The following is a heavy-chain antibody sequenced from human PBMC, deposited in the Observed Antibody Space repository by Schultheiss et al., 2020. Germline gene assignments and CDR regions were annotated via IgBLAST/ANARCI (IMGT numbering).Heavy chain of an antibody. J-gene: IGHJ3*02. Sequence: GGSLRLSCAASGFTFSSYAMHWVRQAPGKGLEWVAVISYDGSNKYYADSVKGRFTISRDNAKNSLYLQMNSLRAEDTAVYYCARVVAAAGQVPDAFDIWGQGTMVTVSS. CDR2: ISYDGSNK. D-gene: IGHD6-13*01. V-gene: IGHV3-30-3*01. CDR1: GFTFSSYA. CDR3: ARVVAAAGQVPDAFDI.